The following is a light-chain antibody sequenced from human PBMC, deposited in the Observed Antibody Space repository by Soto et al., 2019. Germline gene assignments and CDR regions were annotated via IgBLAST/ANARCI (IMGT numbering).Light chain of an antibody. CDR3: QQSLTMPIT. CDR1: QSINNY. J-gene: IGKJ5*01. CDR2: SAS. V-gene: IGKV1-39*01. Sequence: DMQITQSPASLSVSVGDRVTITCRASQSINNYLNWYLQRPGQAPKLLIRSASTLQRGVPSRFSGSGSRTEFTLTIADLQPDDFGTYYCQQSLTMPITFGHGTRLEIK.